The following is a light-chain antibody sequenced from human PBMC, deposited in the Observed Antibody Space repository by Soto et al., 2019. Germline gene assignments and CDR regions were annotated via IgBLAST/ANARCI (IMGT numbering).Light chain of an antibody. J-gene: IGLJ3*02. Sequence: QSVLTQPPSVSGTPGQRVTLFCSGRRSNSGSHYVYWYQQLPGRAPKNLIFKSDQRPSGVPDRFSGSKSGTTASVAISGLRSEDEASYYCSSWDNDLTAWVFGGGTKLTVL. V-gene: IGLV1-47*01. CDR2: KSD. CDR1: RSNSGSHY. CDR3: SSWDNDLTAWV.